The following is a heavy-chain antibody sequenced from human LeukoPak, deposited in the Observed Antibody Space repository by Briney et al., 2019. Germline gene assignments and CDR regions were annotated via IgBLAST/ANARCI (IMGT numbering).Heavy chain of an antibody. CDR2: INTNGRFI. V-gene: IGHV3-74*01. CDR3: AITMVRGVIGGFGD. D-gene: IGHD3-10*01. CDR1: GFTFSSYW. J-gene: IGHJ4*02. Sequence: GGSLRLSCAASGFTFSSYWMHWVRQDPGKGLVWVARINTNGRFISYADSVKGRFTISRDNSKNTLYLQMNSLRAEDTAVYYCAITMVRGVIGGFGDWGQGTLVTVSS.